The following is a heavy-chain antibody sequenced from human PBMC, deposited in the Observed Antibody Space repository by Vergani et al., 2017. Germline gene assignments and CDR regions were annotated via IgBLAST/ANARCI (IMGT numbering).Heavy chain of an antibody. CDR2: ISGSGGNT. CDR1: GFTFSNSA. CDR3: AKGVYCSSTSCYEGRGYYYGMGV. Sequence: EVHLLESGGGLVQSGGSLRLSCAASGFTFSNSAVSWVRQAPGRGLAWVSGISGSGGNTYYANSVKGRFTISRDNSKNTLYLQMNSLRADDTAVYYCAKGVYCSSTSCYEGRGYYYGMGVWGQGTTVTFSS. D-gene: IGHD2-2*01. J-gene: IGHJ6*02. V-gene: IGHV3-23*01.